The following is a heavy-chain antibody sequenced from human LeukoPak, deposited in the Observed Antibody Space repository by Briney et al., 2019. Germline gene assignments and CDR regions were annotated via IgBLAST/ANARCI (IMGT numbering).Heavy chain of an antibody. CDR3: ASALGAHYFDY. V-gene: IGHV3-7*05. Sequence: GGSLRLSCAASGFSFSSYWMSWVRQAPGKGLEWVANINQYGSEKYYVDSAKGRFTISRDNAKNSLYVQMNSLRAEDTAVYYCASALGAHYFDYWGRGTLVTVSS. D-gene: IGHD1-26*01. J-gene: IGHJ4*02. CDR1: GFSFSSYW. CDR2: INQYGSEK.